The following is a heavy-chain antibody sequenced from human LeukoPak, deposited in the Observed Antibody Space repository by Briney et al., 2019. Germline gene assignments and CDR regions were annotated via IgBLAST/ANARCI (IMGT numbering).Heavy chain of an antibody. CDR1: GGSISSNSYS. J-gene: IGHJ4*02. Sequence: SETLSLTCTVSGGSISSNSYSWGWIRQPPGKGLEWIASMSYSGSTYYNTSLKSRVTISVDTSRNQFSMKLSSVTAADTAVYYCARVRWLQLGHFDYWGQGSLVTVSS. CDR3: ARVRWLQLGHFDY. D-gene: IGHD5-24*01. CDR2: MSYSGST. V-gene: IGHV4-39*07.